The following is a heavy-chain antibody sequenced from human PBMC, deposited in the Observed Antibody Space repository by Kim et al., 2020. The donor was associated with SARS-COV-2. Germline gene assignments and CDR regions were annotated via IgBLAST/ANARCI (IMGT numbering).Heavy chain of an antibody. CDR3: ARAYSSGWEYYFDY. D-gene: IGHD6-19*01. CDR1: GGSVSSGSYY. Sequence: SETLSLTCTVSGGSVSSGSYYWSWIRQPPGKGLEWIGYIYYSGSTNYNPSLKSRVTISVDTSKNQFSLKLSSVTAADTAVYYCARAYSSGWEYYFDYWGQGTLVTVSS. CDR2: IYYSGST. V-gene: IGHV4-61*01. J-gene: IGHJ4*02.